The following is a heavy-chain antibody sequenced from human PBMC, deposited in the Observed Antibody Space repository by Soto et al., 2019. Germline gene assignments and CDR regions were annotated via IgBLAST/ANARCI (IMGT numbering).Heavy chain of an antibody. J-gene: IGHJ4*02. Sequence: QVQLVESGGGLVEPGGSPRLSCAASGFRFSDHYMTWIRQAPGKGLEWVSKISGGGTTMYYADSVKGRFTVSRDNAKNSLYLQMNSLRAEDTAVYYCAGDPFYYASGFWGRGTLVTVSS. CDR2: ISGGGTTM. D-gene: IGHD3-10*01. CDR3: AGDPFYYASGF. V-gene: IGHV3-11*01. CDR1: GFRFSDHY.